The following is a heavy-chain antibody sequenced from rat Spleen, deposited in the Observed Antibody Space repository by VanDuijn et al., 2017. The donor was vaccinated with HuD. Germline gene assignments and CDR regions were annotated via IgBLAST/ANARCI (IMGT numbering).Heavy chain of an antibody. CDR1: GYSITSNY. CDR2: ISYSGST. J-gene: IGHJ2*01. CDR3: ARWSSYYFDY. Sequence: EVQLQESGPGLVKPSQSLSLTCSVTGYSITSNYWGWIRKFPGNKMEWMGYISYSGSTSYNPSLKSRISITRDTSKNQFFLQLNSVTTEDTATYYCARWSSYYFDYWGQGVMVTVSS. V-gene: IGHV3-1*01.